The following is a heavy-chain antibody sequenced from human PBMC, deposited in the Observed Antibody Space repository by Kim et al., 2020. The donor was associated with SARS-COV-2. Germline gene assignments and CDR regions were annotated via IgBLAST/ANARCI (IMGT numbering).Heavy chain of an antibody. D-gene: IGHD3-16*02. V-gene: IGHV1-69*01. J-gene: IGHJ4*02. Sequence: FQGRVTITADESTSTAYMELSSLRSEETAVYYCAREDMITFGGVIAPFDYWGQGTLVTVSS. CDR3: AREDMITFGGVIAPFDY.